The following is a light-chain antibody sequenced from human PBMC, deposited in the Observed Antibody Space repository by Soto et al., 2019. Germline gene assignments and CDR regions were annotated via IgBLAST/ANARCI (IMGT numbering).Light chain of an antibody. Sequence: QSVLTQPASVSGSLGQSITISCTGTSSDVGGYNLVSWYQQHPGKAPKVMIYDVSHRPSGVSNRFSGSKSGNTASLTISGLQAEDEADYYCSSYSSSSARVFGGGTKVTVL. CDR3: SSYSSSSARV. CDR1: SSDVGGYNL. V-gene: IGLV2-14*01. J-gene: IGLJ2*01. CDR2: DVS.